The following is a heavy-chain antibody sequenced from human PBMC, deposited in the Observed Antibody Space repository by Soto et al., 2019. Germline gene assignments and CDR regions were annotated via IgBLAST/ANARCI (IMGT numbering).Heavy chain of an antibody. J-gene: IGHJ4*02. CDR2: INHSGST. V-gene: IGHV4-34*01. CDR1: GGSFSGYY. D-gene: IGHD6-19*01. CDR3: ARVYSSGWYYFDY. Sequence: PSETLSLTCAVYGGSFSGYYWSWIRQPPGKGLEWIGEINHSGSTNYNPSPKSRVTISVDTSKNQFSLKLSSVTAADTAVYYCARVYSSGWYYFDYWGQGTLVTVSS.